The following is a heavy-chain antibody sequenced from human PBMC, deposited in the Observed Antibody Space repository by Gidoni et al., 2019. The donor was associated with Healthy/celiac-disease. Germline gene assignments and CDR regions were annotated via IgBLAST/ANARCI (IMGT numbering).Heavy chain of an antibody. V-gene: IGHV1-69-2*01. CDR3: ATSYSSGNNP. Sequence: EVQLVQCGAEVKETGATGKIACKGTGYTFPDYYMHGVQPAPGQGLEWMGLVDPEDGLPVYAVKFQGRVTITAATSTDTAYMELSSLRSEDTAVYFCATSYSSGNNPWGQGTLVTVSS. D-gene: IGHD3-22*01. CDR2: VDPEDGLP. CDR1: GYTFPDYY. J-gene: IGHJ5*02.